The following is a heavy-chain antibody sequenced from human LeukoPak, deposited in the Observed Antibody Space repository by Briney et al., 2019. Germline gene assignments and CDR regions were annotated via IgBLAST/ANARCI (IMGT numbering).Heavy chain of an antibody. J-gene: IGHJ4*02. CDR3: ARMTSVTTH. CDR1: GYTLTSYG. D-gene: IGHD4-17*01. CDR2: MAPNSGNT. V-gene: IGHV1-8*02. Sequence: ASVKVSCKASGYTLTSYGISWVRQAPGQGLEWMGWMAPNSGNTHSAQKFQDRVTMTRDTSTSTAYMELSSLRSDDAAVYYCARMTSVTTHWGQGTLVTVSS.